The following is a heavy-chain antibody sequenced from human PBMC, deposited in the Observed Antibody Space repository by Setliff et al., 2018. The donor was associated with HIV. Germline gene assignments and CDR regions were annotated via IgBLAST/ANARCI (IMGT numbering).Heavy chain of an antibody. Sequence: PSETLSLTCTVSGGSISSYYWSWIRQPPGKGLEWIGYIYYSGSTYYNPSLKSRVTISVDTPKNQFSLKLSSVTAADTAVYYCARQSITIFGVVISGFDPWGQGTLVTVSS. CDR1: GGSISSYY. J-gene: IGHJ5*02. D-gene: IGHD3-3*01. CDR3: ARQSITIFGVVISGFDP. CDR2: IYYSGST. V-gene: IGHV4-59*08.